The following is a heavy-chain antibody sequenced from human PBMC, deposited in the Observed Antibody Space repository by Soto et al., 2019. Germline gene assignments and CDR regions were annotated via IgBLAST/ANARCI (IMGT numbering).Heavy chain of an antibody. Sequence: ASVKVSCKASGYTFTSYDINWVRQATGQGLEWMGWMNPNSGNTGYAQKFQGRVTMTRNTSISTAYMELSSLRSEDTAVYYCARGSARRGILSIYYYYMDVWGKGTTVTVSS. CDR3: ARGSARRGILSIYYYYMDV. V-gene: IGHV1-8*01. D-gene: IGHD6-19*01. J-gene: IGHJ6*03. CDR1: GYTFTSYD. CDR2: MNPNSGNT.